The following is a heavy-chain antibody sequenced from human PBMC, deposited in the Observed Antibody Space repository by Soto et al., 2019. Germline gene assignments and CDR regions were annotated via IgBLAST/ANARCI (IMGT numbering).Heavy chain of an antibody. CDR1: GFTFSSYS. J-gene: IGHJ6*02. CDR2: ISSSSSTI. V-gene: IGHV3-48*02. Sequence: PGGSLRLSCAASGFTFSSYSMNWVRQAPGKGLEWVSYISSSSSTIYYADSVKGRFTISRDNAKNSLYLQMNSLRDEDTAVYYCARVVDTAMVRGYYGMDVWGQGTTVTVSS. D-gene: IGHD5-18*01. CDR3: ARVVDTAMVRGYYGMDV.